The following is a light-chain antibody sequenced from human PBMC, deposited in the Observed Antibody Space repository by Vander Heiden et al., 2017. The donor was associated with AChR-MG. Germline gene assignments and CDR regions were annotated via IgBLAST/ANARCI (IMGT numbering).Light chain of an antibody. CDR2: VNS. V-gene: IGLV1-40*01. CDR3: QSYDSSRSGVV. J-gene: IGLJ2*01. CDR1: SSNIGAGYD. Sequence: QSALTLPPSASQAPGHRGNTSWTGSSSNIGAGYDVHWYQQHPGPAPKLLILVNSNRPSGVPDRFAGSKSGTSASLAITGLQAEDEADDDCQSYDSSRSGVVFGGGTKLTVL.